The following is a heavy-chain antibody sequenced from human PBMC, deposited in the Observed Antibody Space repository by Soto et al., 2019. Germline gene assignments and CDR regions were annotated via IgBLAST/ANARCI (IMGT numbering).Heavy chain of an antibody. J-gene: IGHJ4*01. V-gene: IGHV1-18*01. D-gene: IGHD6-19*01. CDR2: ISAYNGNT. CDR1: GDTFNSYG. Sequence: GASVKVSCKASGDTFNSYGISWGRKAHGQGLEWMGWISAYNGNTNYAQKLQGRVTMTTXXXXSXAXIXLRSLRSDDTAVYYCASPGVNRSGWYYFGYWG. CDR3: ASPGVNRSGWYYFGY.